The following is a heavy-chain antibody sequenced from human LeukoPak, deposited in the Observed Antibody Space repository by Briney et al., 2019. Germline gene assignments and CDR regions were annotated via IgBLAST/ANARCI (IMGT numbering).Heavy chain of an antibody. J-gene: IGHJ5*02. CDR1: GFTFSSYA. V-gene: IGHV3-23*01. CDR3: AKDRLETGYSGGWYTNWFDP. Sequence: GGSLRLSCAASGFTFSSYAMSWVRQAPGKGLEWVSAISGSGGSTYYADSVKGRFTISRDNSKNTLYLQMNSLRAEDTAVYYCAKDRLETGYSGGWYTNWFDPWGQGTLVTVSS. CDR2: ISGSGGST. D-gene: IGHD6-19*01.